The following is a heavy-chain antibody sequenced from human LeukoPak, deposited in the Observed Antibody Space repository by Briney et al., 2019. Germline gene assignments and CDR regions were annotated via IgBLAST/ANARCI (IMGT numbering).Heavy chain of an antibody. V-gene: IGHV3-7*01. CDR3: ARFRRLGGIDY. CDR2: IKQDGSEK. Sequence: GGSLRLSCEGSGFTFRTYWMTWVRQAPGKGLEWVANIKQDGSEKYYVDSVKGRFTISRDNAKNSLYLQMNSLRAEDTAVYYCARFRRLGGIDYWGQGTLVTVSS. D-gene: IGHD3-16*01. J-gene: IGHJ4*02. CDR1: GFTFRTYW.